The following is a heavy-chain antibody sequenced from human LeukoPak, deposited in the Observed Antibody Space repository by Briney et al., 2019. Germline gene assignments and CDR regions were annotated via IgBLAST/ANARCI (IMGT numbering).Heavy chain of an antibody. CDR1: GYTFTKYY. CDR2: INPSGGGST. J-gene: IGHJ6*02. Sequence: ASVKVSCKTSGYTFTKYYIHWVRQAPGQGLEWMGIINPSGGGSTSYAQKFQGRVTVTRDTSATTVYMELSGLRSDDTAVYYCARLVGRQLGGFYYYYGMDVWGQGTTVTVSS. D-gene: IGHD6-6*01. V-gene: IGHV1-46*01. CDR3: ARLVGRQLGGFYYYYGMDV.